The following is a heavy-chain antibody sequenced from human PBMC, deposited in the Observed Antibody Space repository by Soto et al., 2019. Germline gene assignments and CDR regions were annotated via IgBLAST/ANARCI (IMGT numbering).Heavy chain of an antibody. V-gene: IGHV4-34*01. CDR1: GGSFSGYY. D-gene: IGHD3-22*01. CDR2: INHSGST. CDR3: ARGEDSSGYSDAFDI. J-gene: IGHJ3*02. Sequence: SETLSLTCAVYGGSFSGYYWSWIRQPPGKGLEWIGEINHSGSTNYNPSLKSRVTISVDTSKNQFSLKLSSVTAADTAVYYCARGEDSSGYSDAFDIRGQGTMVTVSS.